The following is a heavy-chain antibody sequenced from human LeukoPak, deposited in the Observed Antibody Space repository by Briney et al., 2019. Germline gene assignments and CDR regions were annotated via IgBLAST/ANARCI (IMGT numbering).Heavy chain of an antibody. Sequence: SETLSLTCTVSGGSISSYYWSWIRQPPGKGLERIGYIYYSGSTNYNPSLKSRVTISVDTSKNQFSLKLSSVTAADTAVYYCARFSLYSRRGSDAFDIWGQGTMVTVSS. D-gene: IGHD6-13*01. CDR1: GGSISSYY. CDR3: ARFSLYSRRGSDAFDI. V-gene: IGHV4-59*01. J-gene: IGHJ3*02. CDR2: IYYSGST.